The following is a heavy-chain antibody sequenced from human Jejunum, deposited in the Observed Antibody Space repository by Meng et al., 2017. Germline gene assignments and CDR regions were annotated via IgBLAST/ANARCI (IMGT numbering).Heavy chain of an antibody. Sequence: GESLKISCAASGFTVSSHYMTWVRQAPGKGLEWVSVIYNTGTTYYSDSVKGRFTISRDDSKNTLNLQMNSLRGDDTAVYYCATYSGNYFGYFDYWGQGTPVTVSS. V-gene: IGHV3-66*02. CDR3: ATYSGNYFGYFDY. CDR2: IYNTGTT. J-gene: IGHJ4*02. D-gene: IGHD1-26*01. CDR1: GFTVSSHY.